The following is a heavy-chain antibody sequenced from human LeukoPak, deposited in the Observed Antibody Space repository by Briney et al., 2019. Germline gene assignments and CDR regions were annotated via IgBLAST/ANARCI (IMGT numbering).Heavy chain of an antibody. CDR1: GYRFINYW. CDR2: VFPGDSDT. D-gene: IGHD3-10*01. J-gene: IGHJ4*02. V-gene: IGHV5-51*01. Sequence: GESLKISCKGSGYRFINYWIGWVRQMPGKGLEWMGIVFPGDSDTRYSPSFQGQVTISVDKSISTAYLQWSSLKASDAAMYYCARPNLTSGTYYIDYWGQGTLVTVSS. CDR3: ARPNLTSGTYYIDY.